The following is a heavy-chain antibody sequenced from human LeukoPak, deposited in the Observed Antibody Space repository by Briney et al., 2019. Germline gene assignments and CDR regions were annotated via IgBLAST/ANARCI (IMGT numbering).Heavy chain of an antibody. CDR3: ARVKRTGGYGVPPSGYMDV. CDR2: IYTSGST. CDR1: GGSISSYY. J-gene: IGHJ6*03. V-gene: IGHV4-4*07. Sequence: PSGTLSLTCAVSGGSISSYYSSWIRQPAGKGLEWIGRIYTSGSTNYNPSLKSRVTMSVDTSKNQFSLKLSSVTAADTAVYYCARVKRTGGYGVPPSGYMDVWGKGTTVTVSS. D-gene: IGHD4-17*01.